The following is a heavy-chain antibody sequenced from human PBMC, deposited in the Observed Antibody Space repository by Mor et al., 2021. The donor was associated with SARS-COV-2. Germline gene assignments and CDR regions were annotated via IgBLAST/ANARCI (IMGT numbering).Heavy chain of an antibody. V-gene: IGHV3-53*01. D-gene: IGHD1-26*01. CDR3: ARGGDFSGGYQSHFDY. Sequence: FTISRDNSKNTLYLQMTGLRAEDTAVYYCARGGDFSGGYQSHFDYWGQGTLVTVSS. J-gene: IGHJ4*02.